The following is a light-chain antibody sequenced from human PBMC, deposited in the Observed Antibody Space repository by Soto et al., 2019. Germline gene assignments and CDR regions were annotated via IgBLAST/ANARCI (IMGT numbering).Light chain of an antibody. CDR1: SSDVGAYNY. J-gene: IGLJ3*02. CDR2: DAS. CDR3: CSYAGSYTLV. V-gene: IGLV2-11*01. Sequence: QSALTQPRSVSGSPEQSVTISCTGTSSDVGAYNYVSWYQQHPGKVPKLMIYDASRRPSGVPDRFSGSKSGNTASLTISGLQADDEADYYCCSYAGSYTLVFGGGTKLTVL.